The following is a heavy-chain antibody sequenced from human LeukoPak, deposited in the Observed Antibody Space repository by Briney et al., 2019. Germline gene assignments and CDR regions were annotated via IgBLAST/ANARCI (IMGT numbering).Heavy chain of an antibody. CDR2: ISGSGGST. V-gene: IGHV3-23*01. CDR3: ARDDARWEVPFDY. CDR1: GFTFSSYA. Sequence: GGSLRLSCAASGFTFSSYAMSWVRQAPGKGLEWVSAISGSGGSTYYADSVKGRFTISRDNSKNTLYLQMNSLRAEDTALYYCARDDARWEVPFDYWGQGSLVTVSS. D-gene: IGHD1-26*01. J-gene: IGHJ4*02.